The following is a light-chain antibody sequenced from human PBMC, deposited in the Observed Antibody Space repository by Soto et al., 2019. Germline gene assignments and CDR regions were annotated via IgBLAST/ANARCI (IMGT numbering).Light chain of an antibody. CDR1: HSVSTN. V-gene: IGKV3-15*01. Sequence: EIVMTQSPVTLSVSPGQRATLSCRAIHSVSTNLAWYKLKPGHTPRLLIYSASTRATGIPARFSGGGSGTEFTLTIRGMHSEDFAVDGCQQYSIWRTFGQGTKVDIK. CDR2: SAS. CDR3: QQYSIWRT. J-gene: IGKJ1*01.